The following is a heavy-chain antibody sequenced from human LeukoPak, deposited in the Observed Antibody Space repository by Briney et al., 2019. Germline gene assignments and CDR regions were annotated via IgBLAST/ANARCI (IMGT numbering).Heavy chain of an antibody. V-gene: IGHV3-30-3*01. CDR1: GFTFSSYA. J-gene: IGHJ4*02. Sequence: GGSLRLSCAASGFTFSSYAMHWVRQAPGKGLEWVAVISYDGSNKYYADSVKGRFTISRDNSKNTLYLQMNSLRAEDTAVYYCASNYDFWSGLLYWGQGTLVTVSS. CDR3: ASNYDFWSGLLY. D-gene: IGHD3-3*01. CDR2: ISYDGSNK.